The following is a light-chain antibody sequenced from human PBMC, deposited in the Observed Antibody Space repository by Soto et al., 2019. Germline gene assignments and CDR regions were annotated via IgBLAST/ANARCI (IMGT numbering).Light chain of an antibody. V-gene: IGKV3-15*01. CDR3: QQYNNWSPLT. CDR2: GAS. CDR1: QSVSSN. J-gene: IGKJ4*01. Sequence: EIVMTQSPATLYVSPGERATLSCRASQSVSSNLAWYQQKPGQAPRLLIYGASTRATGIPARFSGSGSGTEFTLTISSLQSEDFAVYYCQQYNNWSPLTFAGGTKVEIK.